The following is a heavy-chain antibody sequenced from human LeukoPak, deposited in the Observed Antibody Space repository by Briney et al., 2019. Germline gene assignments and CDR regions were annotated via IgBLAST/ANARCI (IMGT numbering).Heavy chain of an antibody. D-gene: IGHD1-20*01. V-gene: IGHV1-18*01. CDR3: ARDGRITGTTGRDYYYYMDV. CDR2: ISAYNGNT. Sequence: ASVKVSCKASGYTFTSYGISWVRQAPGQGLEWMGWISAYNGNTNYAQKLQGRVTMTTDTSTSTAYMELRSLRSDDTAVYYCARDGRITGTTGRDYYYYMDVWGKGTTVTVSS. CDR1: GYTFTSYG. J-gene: IGHJ6*03.